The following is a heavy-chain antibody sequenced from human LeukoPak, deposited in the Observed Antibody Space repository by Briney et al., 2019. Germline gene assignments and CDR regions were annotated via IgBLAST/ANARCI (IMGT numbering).Heavy chain of an antibody. V-gene: IGHV4-38-2*02. CDR1: GYSISSGYY. CDR2: IYHSGST. Sequence: SETLSLTCTVSGYSISSGYYWGWIRQPPGKGLEWIGSIYHSGSTYYNPSLKSRVTISVDTSKNQFSLKLSSVTAADTAAYYCARLVLPYYFDYWGQGTLVTVSS. J-gene: IGHJ4*02. CDR3: ARLVLPYYFDY.